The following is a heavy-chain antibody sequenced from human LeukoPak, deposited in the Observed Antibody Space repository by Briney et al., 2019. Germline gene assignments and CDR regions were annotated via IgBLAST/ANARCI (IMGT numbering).Heavy chain of an antibody. CDR2: FKSKTDGGTT. D-gene: IGHD1-1*01. CDR3: TTGTGRSDFDY. V-gene: IGHV3-15*01. J-gene: IGHJ4*02. CDR1: GFTFSNAW. Sequence: GGSLRLSCAASGFTFSNAWMSWVRQAPGKGLEWVGRFKSKTDGGTTDYAAPVKGRFTISRDDSKNTLDQQMNSLKTEDTAVYYCTTGTGRSDFDYWGQGTLVTVSS.